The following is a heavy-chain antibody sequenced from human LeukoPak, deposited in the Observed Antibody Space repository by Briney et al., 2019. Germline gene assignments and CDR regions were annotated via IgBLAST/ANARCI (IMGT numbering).Heavy chain of an antibody. CDR1: GFTFSRFA. V-gene: IGHV3-23*05. D-gene: IGHD5-24*01. CDR3: ARTNNYAFDI. CDR2: IYSNGNT. Sequence: GGSLRLSCAASGFTFSRFAMSWVRQAPGKGLEWVSIIYSNGNTHYADSVRGRFTISRDNSMNTLYLQMNNLRAEDTAVYYCARTNNYAFDIWGLGTMVTVSS. J-gene: IGHJ3*02.